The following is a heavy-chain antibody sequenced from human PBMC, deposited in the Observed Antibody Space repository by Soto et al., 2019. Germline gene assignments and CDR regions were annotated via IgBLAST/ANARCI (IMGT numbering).Heavy chain of an antibody. CDR3: ANGGYSNEYSEL. Sequence: GSLRLSCAASGFTVSSNYMSWVRQAPGKGLEWVSVIFSGGSTYYADSVKGRFTISRDNSKTTLYLQMNSLRVEDTAVYYCANGGYSNEYSELWGPGTLVTGSS. D-gene: IGHD4-17*01. V-gene: IGHV3-53*01. J-gene: IGHJ1*01. CDR1: GFTVSSNY. CDR2: IFSGGST.